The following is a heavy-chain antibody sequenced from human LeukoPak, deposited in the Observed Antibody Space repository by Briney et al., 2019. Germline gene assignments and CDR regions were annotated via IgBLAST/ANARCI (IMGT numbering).Heavy chain of an antibody. V-gene: IGHV4-4*02. CDR3: ARPLLFDPNAKWVAFDI. CDR2: IFQIGAT. CDR1: GGSISIHNW. Sequence: SATRSLTWAVSGGSISIHNWWSWVRQFPGKGLQWSGEIFQIGATNYNPSLKSRVTMSVDTSKNQFSLKLTSVTAADTAVYYCARPLLFDPNAKWVAFDIWGQGTMVTVSS. J-gene: IGHJ3*02. D-gene: IGHD1-26*01.